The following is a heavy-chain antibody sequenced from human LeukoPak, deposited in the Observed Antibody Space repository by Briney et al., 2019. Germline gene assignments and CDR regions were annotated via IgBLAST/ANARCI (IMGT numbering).Heavy chain of an antibody. CDR3: VTSNNDIAAPDY. V-gene: IGHV1-46*01. D-gene: IGHD6-25*01. Sequence: APVKVSCKASGYTFTSYYMHWVRQAPGQGLEWMGIISPSGGSTSYAQKFQGRVTMTRDTSTSTVYMELSSLRSEDTAVYYCVTSNNDIAAPDYWGQGTLVTVSS. J-gene: IGHJ4*02. CDR2: ISPSGGST. CDR1: GYTFTSYY.